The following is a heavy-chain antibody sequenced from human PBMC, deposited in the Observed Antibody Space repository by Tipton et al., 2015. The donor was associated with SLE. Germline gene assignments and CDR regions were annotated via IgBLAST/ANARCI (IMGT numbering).Heavy chain of an antibody. Sequence: SLRLSCSASGFTLSAYNMNWVRQAPGKGLEWVSYISSSSTTIYYADSVRGRFTVSRDNAKNSLYLQMNNLGAEETAVYYCSRAGAARPPDYWGQGTLVTVSS. V-gene: IGHV3-48*01. D-gene: IGHD6-6*01. CDR2: ISSSSTTI. CDR1: GFTLSAYN. J-gene: IGHJ4*02. CDR3: SRAGAARPPDY.